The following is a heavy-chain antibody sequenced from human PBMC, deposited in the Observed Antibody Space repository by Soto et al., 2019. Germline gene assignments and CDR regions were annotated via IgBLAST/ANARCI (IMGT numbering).Heavy chain of an antibody. CDR1: GFTFSSYA. Sequence: GGSLRLSCAASGFTFSSYAMHWVRQAPGKGLEWVAVISYDGSNKYYADSVKGRFTISRDNSKNTLYLQMNSLRAEDTAVYYCARTRGYSYGYYYYGMDVWGQGTTVTVSS. CDR3: ARTRGYSYGYYYYGMDV. J-gene: IGHJ6*02. CDR2: ISYDGSNK. D-gene: IGHD5-18*01. V-gene: IGHV3-30-3*01.